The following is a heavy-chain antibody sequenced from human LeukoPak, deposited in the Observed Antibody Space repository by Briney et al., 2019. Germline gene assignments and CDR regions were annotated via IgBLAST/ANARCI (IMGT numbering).Heavy chain of an antibody. Sequence: ASVKVSCKASGYTFTGYYMHWVRQAPGQGLEWMGWINPNSGGTNYAQKFQGRVTMTRDTSISTAYMELSSLRSEDTAVYYCARAPRGYYYGSGSPTRYFDYWGQGTLVTVSS. CDR2: INPNSGGT. J-gene: IGHJ4*02. CDR3: ARAPRGYYYGSGSPTRYFDY. CDR1: GYTFTGYY. D-gene: IGHD3-10*01. V-gene: IGHV1-2*02.